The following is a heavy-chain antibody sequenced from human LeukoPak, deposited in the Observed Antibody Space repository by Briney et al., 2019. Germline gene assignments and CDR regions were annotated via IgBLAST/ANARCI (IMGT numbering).Heavy chain of an antibody. V-gene: IGHV1-2*02. D-gene: IGHD3-10*01. J-gene: IGHJ1*01. Sequence: ASVKVSCKASGYTFTDYYIHWVRQDPGQGLEWMGWINPNNGDTNFAPNFHGRVTMTRGTSINTAYMDLSRLRSDDTAVYFCARDEVRGVMRVYGAEYFHHWGQGTLVSVSS. CDR2: INPNNGDT. CDR1: GYTFTDYY. CDR3: ARDEVRGVMRVYGAEYFHH.